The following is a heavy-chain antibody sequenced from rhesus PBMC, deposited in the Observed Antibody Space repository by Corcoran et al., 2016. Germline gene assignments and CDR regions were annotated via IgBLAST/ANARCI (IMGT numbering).Heavy chain of an antibody. CDR2: IYGSGGGT. CDR3: ARVGGIAAGHAEYFEF. D-gene: IGHD6-13*01. Sequence: QVQLQESGPGLVKPSETLSLTCAVSGGSISDDYYWSWIRQPPGKGLEWIGYIYGSGGGTNYNPSLTIRVTISIDTAKNQFSLKLSSVTAADTAVYYCARVGGIAAGHAEYFEFWGQGALVTVSS. CDR1: GGSISDDYY. V-gene: IGHV4-106*01. J-gene: IGHJ1*01.